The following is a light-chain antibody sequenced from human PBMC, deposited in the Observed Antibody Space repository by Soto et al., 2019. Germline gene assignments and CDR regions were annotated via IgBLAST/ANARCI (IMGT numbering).Light chain of an antibody. V-gene: IGLV1-40*01. Sequence: QSVLTQPPSVSGAPGQRVTISCTGNNSNLGAGYDVHWYQHLPGTAPKLLIYANSDRPSGVPDRFSGSKSGTSASLAITGLQAEDEADYYCQSYDTSLSGSVFGRGTKLTVL. CDR1: NSNLGAGYD. CDR2: ANS. CDR3: QSYDTSLSGSV. J-gene: IGLJ2*01.